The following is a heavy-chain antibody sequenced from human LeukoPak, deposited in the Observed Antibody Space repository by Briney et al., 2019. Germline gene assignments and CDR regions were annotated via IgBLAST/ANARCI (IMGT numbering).Heavy chain of an antibody. J-gene: IGHJ6*02. CDR2: IYSGGST. CDR3: ATGIRLQVALDYYYYYGMDV. Sequence: GGSLRLSCAASGFTVSSNYMSWVRQAPGKGLEWVSVIYSGGSTYYADSVKGRFTISRDNSKNTLYLQMNSLRAEDTAVYYCATGIRLQVALDYYYYYGMDVWGQGTTVTVSS. CDR1: GFTVSSNY. D-gene: IGHD4-11*01. V-gene: IGHV3-53*01.